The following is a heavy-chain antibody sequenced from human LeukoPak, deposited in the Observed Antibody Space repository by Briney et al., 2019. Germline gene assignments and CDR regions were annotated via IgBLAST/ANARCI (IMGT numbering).Heavy chain of an antibody. CDR3: ARLKSPVSYVDY. J-gene: IGHJ4*02. Sequence: ASVEVSCKASGYTFTSYGISWVRQAPGQGLEWMGWISAYNGNTNYAQKLQGRVTMTTDTSTSTAYMELRSLRSDDTAVYYCARLKSPVSYVDYWGQGTLVTVSS. CDR2: ISAYNGNT. CDR1: GYTFTSYG. V-gene: IGHV1-18*01. D-gene: IGHD5-18*01.